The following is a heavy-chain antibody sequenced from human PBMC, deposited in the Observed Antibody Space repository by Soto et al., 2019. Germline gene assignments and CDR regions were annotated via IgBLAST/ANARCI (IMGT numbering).Heavy chain of an antibody. D-gene: IGHD1-7*01. CDR3: ARGLELRPYYYYGMDV. V-gene: IGHV4-39*01. CDR2: IYYSGST. J-gene: IGHJ6*02. CDR1: GGSISSSSYY. Sequence: PSETLSLTCTVSGGSISSSSYYWGWIRQPPGKGLEWIGSIYYSGSTCYNPSLKSRVTISVDTSKNQFSLKLSSVTAADTAVYYCARGLELRPYYYYGMDVWGQGTTVTVSS.